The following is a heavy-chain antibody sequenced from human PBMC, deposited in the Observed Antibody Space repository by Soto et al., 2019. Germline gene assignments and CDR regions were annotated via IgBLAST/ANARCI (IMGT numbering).Heavy chain of an antibody. J-gene: IGHJ4*02. CDR3: GRQKEDYDSSGDSYFDD. CDR1: GVSISSSSYF. D-gene: IGHD3-22*01. Sequence: PSETLSLTCTVSGVSISSSSYFWGWIRQPPGKGLEWIGSIHYSGSTYYNPSLKSRVTISVDTSKNQFSLKLSSVTAADTALYYCGRQKEDYDSSGDSYFDDWGQGTLVPVSS. V-gene: IGHV4-39*01. CDR2: IHYSGST.